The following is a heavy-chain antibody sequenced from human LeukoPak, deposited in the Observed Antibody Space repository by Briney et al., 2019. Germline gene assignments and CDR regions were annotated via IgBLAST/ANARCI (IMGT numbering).Heavy chain of an antibody. Sequence: GASVKVSCKPSGYSFTRNCISWVRPAPGKGLAWMAWISANRGNTNYAQNFQDSITLTTDTSPRTAYLEVRSLRCHKTAGYYLWRDVNYALDYWGQGNLVTVSS. CDR1: GYSFTRNC. V-gene: IGHV1-18*01. D-gene: IGHD2-2*01. J-gene: IGHJ4*02. CDR2: ISANRGNT. CDR3: WRDVNYALDY.